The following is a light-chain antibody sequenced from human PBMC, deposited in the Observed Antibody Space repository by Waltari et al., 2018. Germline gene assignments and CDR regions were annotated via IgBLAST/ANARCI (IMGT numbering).Light chain of an antibody. Sequence: QSVLTQPPSASGTPGQRVTISCSGSSSNIGSNYVYWYHHLPGTAPNLLIYRNNQRPPAVPGRFSCSKSDTSASLAISGLRSEDEADYYCAAWDASLSAWLFGGGTKVTVL. CDR1: SSNIGSNY. V-gene: IGLV1-47*01. CDR3: AAWDASLSAWL. J-gene: IGLJ3*02. CDR2: RNN.